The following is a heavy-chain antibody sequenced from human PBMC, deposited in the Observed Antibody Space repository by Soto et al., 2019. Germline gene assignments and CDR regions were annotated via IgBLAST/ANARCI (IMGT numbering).Heavy chain of an antibody. J-gene: IGHJ6*02. CDR1: GYTFTSYA. V-gene: IGHV1-3*01. CDR3: ARDIPTRYCSGGSCYSLRNNYYYYYGMDV. D-gene: IGHD2-15*01. CDR2: INAGNGNT. Sequence: QVQLVQSGAEVKKPGASVKVSCKASGYTFTSYAMHWVRQAPGQRLEWMGWINAGNGNTKYSQKFQGRVTITRDTSASTDYMELSSLRSEDTAVYYCARDIPTRYCSGGSCYSLRNNYYYYYGMDVWGQGTTVTVSS.